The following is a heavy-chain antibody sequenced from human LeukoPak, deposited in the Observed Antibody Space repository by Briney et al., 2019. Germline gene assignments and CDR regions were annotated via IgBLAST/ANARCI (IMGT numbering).Heavy chain of an antibody. J-gene: IGHJ6*03. CDR2: IYTSGST. Sequence: SETLSLTCTVSGGSISSYYWSWIRQPAGKGLEWIGRIYTSGSTNYNPSLKSRVTMSVDTSKNQFSLKLSSVTAADTAVYYCARTTVTTFYYYMDVWGKGTTVTISS. V-gene: IGHV4-4*07. D-gene: IGHD4-17*01. CDR1: GGSISSYY. CDR3: ARTTVTTFYYYMDV.